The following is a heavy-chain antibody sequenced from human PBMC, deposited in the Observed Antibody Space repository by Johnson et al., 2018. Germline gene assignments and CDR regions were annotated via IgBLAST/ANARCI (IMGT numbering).Heavy chain of an antibody. J-gene: IGHJ6*03. V-gene: IGHV3-43D*03. CDR1: GFTFDDYA. D-gene: IGHD5-18*01. CDR3: AKDIGSYGTYYYYMDV. Sequence: VQLVESGGGLVQPGGSLRLSCAASGFTFDDYAMHWVRQAPGKGLEWVSLISWDGGSTYYADSVKGRFTISRDNSKNSLYLKMNSLRAEDTALYYCAKDIGSYGTYYYYMDVWGKGTTVTVSS. CDR2: ISWDGGST.